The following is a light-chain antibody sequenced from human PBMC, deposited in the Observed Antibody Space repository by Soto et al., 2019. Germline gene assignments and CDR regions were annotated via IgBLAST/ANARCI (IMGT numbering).Light chain of an antibody. CDR3: QQSYRTPPFS. J-gene: IGKJ3*01. Sequence: DIQMTQSPSSLSASVGDRVTITCRASQSIGNSLNWYQQRSGKAPKLLIYAGSSLQSGVPSKFSGGGSGTDFTLTISGLQPEDFATYYCQQSYRTPPFSFGPGTKVDIK. CDR1: QSIGNS. V-gene: IGKV1-39*01. CDR2: AGS.